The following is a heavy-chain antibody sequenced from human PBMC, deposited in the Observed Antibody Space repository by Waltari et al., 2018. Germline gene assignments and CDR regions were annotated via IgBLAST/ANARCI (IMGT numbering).Heavy chain of an antibody. Sequence: QVQLVESGGGVVQPGRSLRLSCAASGFTFSSYAMHWVRQAPGKGLEWVAVISYDGSNKNYPYSGKCRFTSSRDNSKNTLYLQMNSLRAEDTAVYYCARERGYSSSWYGEGFDYWGQGTLVTVSS. D-gene: IGHD6-13*01. V-gene: IGHV3-30-3*01. CDR1: GFTFSSYA. CDR2: ISYDGSNK. CDR3: ARERGYSSSWYGEGFDY. J-gene: IGHJ4*02.